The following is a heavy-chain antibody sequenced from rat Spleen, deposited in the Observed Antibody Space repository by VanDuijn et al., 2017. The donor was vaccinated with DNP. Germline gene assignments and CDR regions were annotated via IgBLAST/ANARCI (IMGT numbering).Heavy chain of an antibody. V-gene: IGHV3-3*01. CDR3: ARWPGYNPPYAMDV. J-gene: IGHJ4*01. CDR2: INSAGTT. CDR1: GYSITSGYR. D-gene: IGHD1-4*01. Sequence: EVQLQESGPGLVKPSQSLSLTCSVTGYSITSGYRWNWIRKFPGNKMEWMGYINSAGTTYYNPSLKGRISITRDTSKNQFFLQVNSVTTEDTATYYCARWPGYNPPYAMDVWGQGTSVTVSS.